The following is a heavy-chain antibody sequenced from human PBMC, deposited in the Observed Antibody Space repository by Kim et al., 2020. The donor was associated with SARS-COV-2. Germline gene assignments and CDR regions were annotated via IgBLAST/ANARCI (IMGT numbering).Heavy chain of an antibody. V-gene: IGHV4-34*01. CDR2: INHSGST. D-gene: IGHD4-17*01. Sequence: SETLSLTCAVYGGTFSGYYWSWIRQPPGKGLEWIGEINHSGSTNYNPSLKSRVTISVDTPKNQFSLKLSSVTAADRAVYYCARGQTTVVTQLVVYHYNY. CDR3: ARGQTTVVTQLVVYHYNY. CDR1: GGTFSGYY. J-gene: IGHJ6*01.